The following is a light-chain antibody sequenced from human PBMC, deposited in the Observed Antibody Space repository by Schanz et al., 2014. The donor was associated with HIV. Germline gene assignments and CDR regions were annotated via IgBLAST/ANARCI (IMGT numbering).Light chain of an antibody. V-gene: IGLV1-44*01. CDR1: SSNFRSNA. J-gene: IGLJ3*02. CDR2: NTY. Sequence: QSVLTQPPSASGTPGQRVTISCSGSSSNFRSNAVNWYQQLPGTAPKLVIYNTYHRPSGVPDRFSGSDSGTSASLAISGLQSEDETDYYCAGWDDSLNSWVFGGGTKLTVL. CDR3: AGWDDSLNSWV.